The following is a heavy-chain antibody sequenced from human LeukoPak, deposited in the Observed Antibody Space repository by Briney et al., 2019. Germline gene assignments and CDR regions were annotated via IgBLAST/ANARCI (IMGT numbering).Heavy chain of an antibody. J-gene: IGHJ4*02. D-gene: IGHD4-17*01. CDR1: GGSISSYY. Sequence: KSSETLSLTCTVSGGSISSYYWSWIRQPAGKGLEWIGRIYTSGSTNYNPSLKSRVTMSVDTSKNQFSLNLISVTAADTAVYYCATAGDSSPYYFDYWGQATLATVSS. V-gene: IGHV4-4*07. CDR3: ATAGDSSPYYFDY. CDR2: IYTSGST.